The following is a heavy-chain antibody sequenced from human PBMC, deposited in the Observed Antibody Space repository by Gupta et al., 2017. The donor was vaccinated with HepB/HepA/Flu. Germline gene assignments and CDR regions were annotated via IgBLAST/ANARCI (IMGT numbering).Heavy chain of an antibody. CDR1: GFTLSSTW. J-gene: IGHJ4*02. D-gene: IGHD7-27*01. CDR3: ARDYWGPAY. V-gene: IGHV3-74*01. Sequence: EVHLVESGGGLVQPGGSLRLSCAASGFTLSSTWMHWVRKAPGKGLVWVSRINSDGRNTGYADSVKGRFTIARDNAKNTLYLQMNSLRAEDTAVDDCARDYWGPAYWGQGTLVTVSS. CDR2: INSDGRNT.